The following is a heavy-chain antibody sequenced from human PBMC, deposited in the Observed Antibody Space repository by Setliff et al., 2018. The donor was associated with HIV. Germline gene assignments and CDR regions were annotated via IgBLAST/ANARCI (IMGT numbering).Heavy chain of an antibody. D-gene: IGHD6-19*01. CDR1: GFTFSNYI. V-gene: IGHV3-21*04. Sequence: GESLKISCAASGFTFSNYIMNWVRQAPGKGLEWVSSISSSSTYIYYADSVKGRFTISRDNSKNTLYLQMNSLRAEDTAVYYCAKDRESIAVADTFDYWGQGTLVTVSS. CDR3: AKDRESIAVADTFDY. J-gene: IGHJ4*02. CDR2: ISSSSTYI.